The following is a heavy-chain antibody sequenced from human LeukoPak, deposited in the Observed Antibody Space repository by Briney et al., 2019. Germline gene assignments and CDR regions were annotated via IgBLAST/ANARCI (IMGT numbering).Heavy chain of an antibody. Sequence: GGSLRLSCAASGFTFSSYAMHWVRQAPGEGLEWVAVISYDGSNKYYADSVKGRFTISRDNSKNTLYLQMNSLRAEDTAVYYCARVGDRLGYAFDIWGQGTMVTVSS. CDR1: GFTFSSYA. CDR3: ARVGDRLGYAFDI. CDR2: ISYDGSNK. D-gene: IGHD6-25*01. J-gene: IGHJ3*02. V-gene: IGHV3-30*01.